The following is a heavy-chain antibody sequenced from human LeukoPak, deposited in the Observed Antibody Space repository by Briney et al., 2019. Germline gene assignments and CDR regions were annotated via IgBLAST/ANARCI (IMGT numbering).Heavy chain of an antibody. Sequence: GGSLRLSCAASGFTFSWYWMSWVRQAPGKELEWVANINQDGSGSYYVDSVKGRFTISRDNAKNSLFLQLTTLRVDDTAAYYCARADHHSIDYWGQGTLVTVSS. CDR3: ARADHHSIDY. CDR1: GFTFSWYW. CDR2: INQDGSGS. J-gene: IGHJ4*02. V-gene: IGHV3-7*01.